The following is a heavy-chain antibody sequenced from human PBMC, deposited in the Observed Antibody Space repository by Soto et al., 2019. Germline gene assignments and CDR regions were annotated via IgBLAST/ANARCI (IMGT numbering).Heavy chain of an antibody. J-gene: IGHJ2*01. CDR2: TYDSGST. CDR1: GGSISSYY. CDR3: ARFNAYFDL. V-gene: IGHV4-59*08. Sequence: QVQLQESGPGLVKPSETLSLTCTVSGGSISSYYWSWIRQPPGKGLEWIGYTYDSGSTNYNPSLTSRVTISAVTSKKPFCLPLSSVTAADTAVYYFARFNAYFDLWGRGALVTVSS.